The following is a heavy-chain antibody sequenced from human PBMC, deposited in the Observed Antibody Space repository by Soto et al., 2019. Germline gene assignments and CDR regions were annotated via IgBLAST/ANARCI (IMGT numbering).Heavy chain of an antibody. Sequence: EVQLVESGGGLVKPGGSLRLSCAASGFTFSSYSMNWVRQAPGKGLEWVTSISSSSSYIYYADSVKGRFTISRDNAKNSLYLLMNCLRAEDTAVYYCARDGGRLAFDIWGQGTMVTVSS. V-gene: IGHV3-21*01. CDR2: ISSSSSYI. D-gene: IGHD1-26*01. CDR3: ARDGGRLAFDI. CDR1: GFTFSSYS. J-gene: IGHJ3*02.